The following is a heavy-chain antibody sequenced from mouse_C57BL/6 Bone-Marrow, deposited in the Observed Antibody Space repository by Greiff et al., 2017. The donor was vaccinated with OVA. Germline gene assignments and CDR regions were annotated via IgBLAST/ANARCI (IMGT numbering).Heavy chain of an antibody. CDR1: GFSFNTYA. CDR2: IRSKSNNYAT. CDR3: VRQGVSSYPAWFAY. D-gene: IGHD1-1*01. Sequence: DVMLVESGGGLVQPKGSLKLSCAASGFSFNTYAMNWVRQAPGKGLEWVARIRSKSNNYATYYADSVKDRFTISRDDSESMLYLQMNNLKTEDTAMYYCVRQGVSSYPAWFAYWGQGTLVTVSA. V-gene: IGHV10-1*01. J-gene: IGHJ3*01.